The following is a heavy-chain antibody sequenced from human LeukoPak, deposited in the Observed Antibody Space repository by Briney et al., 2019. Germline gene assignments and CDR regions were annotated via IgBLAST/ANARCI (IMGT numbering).Heavy chain of an antibody. Sequence: ASVKVSCKASGYTFTSYAMHWVRQAPGQRLEWMGWINAGNGSTKYSQKFQGRVTITRDTSASTAYMELSSLRSEDTAVYYCAVGRGLLFDYWGQGTLVTVSS. V-gene: IGHV1-3*01. CDR1: GYTFTSYA. CDR3: AVGRGLLFDY. D-gene: IGHD3-22*01. CDR2: INAGNGST. J-gene: IGHJ4*02.